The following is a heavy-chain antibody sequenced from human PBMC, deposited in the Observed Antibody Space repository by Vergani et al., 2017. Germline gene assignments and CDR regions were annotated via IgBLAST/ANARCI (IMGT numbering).Heavy chain of an antibody. Sequence: QVQLQESGPGLVKPSETLTLTCDVSDSSIMTNPYWGWFRRSPGKGLEGIGCIHHSGDTHYNSSLKSRVSISIVSSSKFSLSLTSVTAADPAIYYCARHRGSGGFFPSAYFYVMDVWGHGTTVTVSS. CDR2: IHHSGDT. CDR3: ARHRGSGGFFPSAYFYVMDV. J-gene: IGHJ6*02. D-gene: IGHD3-10*01. CDR1: DSSIMTNPY. V-gene: IGHV4-38-2*01.